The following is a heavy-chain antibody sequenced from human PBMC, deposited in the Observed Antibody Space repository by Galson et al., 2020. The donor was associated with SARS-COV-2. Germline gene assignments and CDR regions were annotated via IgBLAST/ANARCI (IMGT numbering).Heavy chain of an antibody. CDR3: ARHYSDYVPDFDY. Sequence: SETLSLTCSVSRGSISSYYWSWIRQPPGTGLEWIGYIHYSWSTNYNPSLKSRVTISVDTSKNQFSLKVSSVTAADTAVYYCARHYSDYVPDFDYWGQGTLVTVSS. J-gene: IGHJ4*02. CDR1: RGSISSYY. CDR2: IHYSWST. D-gene: IGHD4-17*01. V-gene: IGHV4-59*08.